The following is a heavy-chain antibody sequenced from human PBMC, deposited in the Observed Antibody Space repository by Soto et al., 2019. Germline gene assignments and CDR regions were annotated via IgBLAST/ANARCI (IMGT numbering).Heavy chain of an antibody. D-gene: IGHD3-9*01. V-gene: IGHV4-34*01. CDR1: GGSFSGYY. CDR2: INHSGST. J-gene: IGHJ4*02. Sequence: QVQLQQWGAGLLKPSETLSLTCAVYGGSFSGYYWSWIRQPPGKGLEWIGEINHSGSTNYNPSLTRRVTISGDTSKNQCSLTLSSVTAADTAVYYCAREGIFTGYSYAFDYWGQGTLVTVSS. CDR3: AREGIFTGYSYAFDY.